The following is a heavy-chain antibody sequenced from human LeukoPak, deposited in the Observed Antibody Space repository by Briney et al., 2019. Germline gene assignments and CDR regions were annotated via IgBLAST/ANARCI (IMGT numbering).Heavy chain of an antibody. J-gene: IGHJ4*02. D-gene: IGHD1-26*01. Sequence: GGSLRLSCAASGFTFSSYAMSWVRQAPGKGLEWVSTISGSAGSTYYADSVKGRFTISRDNSNNTLYLQMNRLRAEDTAVYYCAREIAVKYSGSTNYHFDYWGQGTLVTVSS. CDR1: GFTFSSYA. CDR3: AREIAVKYSGSTNYHFDY. V-gene: IGHV3-23*01. CDR2: ISGSAGST.